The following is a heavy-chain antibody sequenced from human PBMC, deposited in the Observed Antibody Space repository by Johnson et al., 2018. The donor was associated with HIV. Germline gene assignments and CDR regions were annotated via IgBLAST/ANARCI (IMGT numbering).Heavy chain of an antibody. Sequence: VQLVESGGGLVQPGGSLRLSCAASGFTFSSYDMHWVRQATGKGLEWVAVISYDGSNKYYADSVKGRFTISRDNSKNTLYLQMNSLRAEDTAVYYCAREGELGRDAFDIWGQGTMVTVSS. V-gene: IGHV3-30*03. CDR3: AREGELGRDAFDI. CDR1: GFTFSSYD. D-gene: IGHD1-7*01. CDR2: ISYDGSNK. J-gene: IGHJ3*02.